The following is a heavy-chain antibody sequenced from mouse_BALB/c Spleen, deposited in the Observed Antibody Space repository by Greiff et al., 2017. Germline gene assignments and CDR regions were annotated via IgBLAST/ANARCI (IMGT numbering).Heavy chain of an antibody. CDR2: INPSTGYT. CDR1: GYTFTSYW. J-gene: IGHJ4*01. CDR3: ASRMDY. V-gene: IGHV1-7*01. Sequence: QVQLQQSGAELAKPGASVKMSCKASGYTFTSYWMHWVKQRPGQGLEWIGYINPSTGYTEYNQKFKDKATLTADKSSSTAYMQLSSLTAEDSAVYNCASRMDYWGQGTSVTVSS.